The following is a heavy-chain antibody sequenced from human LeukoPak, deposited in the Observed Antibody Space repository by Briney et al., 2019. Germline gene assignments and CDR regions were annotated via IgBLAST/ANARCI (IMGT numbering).Heavy chain of an antibody. J-gene: IGHJ4*02. V-gene: IGHV3-23*01. CDR2: ISGSGDNT. Sequence: GGSLRLSCTASGFTFGDYAMSWVRQAPGKGLAWVSVISGSGDNTYYADSVKGRFTISRDNSKNTLYLQMNSLRAEDTAVYYCAKGMGRTTGTTLDYWGQGTLVTVSS. CDR3: AKGMGRTTGTTLDY. CDR1: GFTFGDYA. D-gene: IGHD1-1*01.